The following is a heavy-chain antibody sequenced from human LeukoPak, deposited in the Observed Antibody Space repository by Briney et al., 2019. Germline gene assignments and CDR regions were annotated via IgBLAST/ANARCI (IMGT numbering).Heavy chain of an antibody. CDR1: RGSISSYY. Sequence: SETLSLTCTLSRGSISSYYWGWIRQPPGKGLEWIGSIYYSGSTYYNPSLKSRVTISVDTSKNQFSLKLSSVTAADTAVYYCTAQWGYYDSSGYAFDIWGQGTMVTVSS. V-gene: IGHV4-39*01. CDR2: IYYSGST. J-gene: IGHJ3*02. D-gene: IGHD3-22*01. CDR3: TAQWGYYDSSGYAFDI.